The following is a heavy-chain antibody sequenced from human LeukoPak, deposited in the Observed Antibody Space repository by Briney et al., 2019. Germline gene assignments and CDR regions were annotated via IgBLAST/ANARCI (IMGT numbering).Heavy chain of an antibody. CDR1: GGSISSSSYY. D-gene: IGHD2/OR15-2a*01. J-gene: IGHJ5*02. Sequence: SETLSLTCTVSGGSISSSSYYWGWIRQPPGKGLEWIGSIYYSGSTYYNPSLKSRVTISVDTSKNQFSLKLSSVTAADTAVYYCARERWGLDPLGNPFDPWGQGTLVTVSS. V-gene: IGHV4-39*07. CDR3: ARERWGLDPLGNPFDP. CDR2: IYYSGST.